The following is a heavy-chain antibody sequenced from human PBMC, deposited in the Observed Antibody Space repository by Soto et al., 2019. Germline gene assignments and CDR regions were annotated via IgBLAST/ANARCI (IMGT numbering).Heavy chain of an antibody. CDR1: GFTFIGYN. Sequence: GGSLSLSCAASGFTFIGYNMHWVRHATGKSLEWVSAIGTAGDTYYPGSVKGRFTISRENAKNSLYLQMNSLRAEDTGVYYCTTDSYITIITVRFDYWGHGTLVTVSS. CDR2: IGTAGDT. CDR3: TTDSYITIITVRFDY. J-gene: IGHJ4*01. V-gene: IGHV3-13*01. D-gene: IGHD3-22*01.